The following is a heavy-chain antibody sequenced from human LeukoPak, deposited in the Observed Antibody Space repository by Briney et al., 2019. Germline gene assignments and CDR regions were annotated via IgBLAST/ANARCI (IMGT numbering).Heavy chain of an antibody. V-gene: IGHV4-31*03. CDR2: IYYSGST. Sequence: SETLSLTCTVSGGSLSSGGYYWSWIRQHPGTGLEWIGYIYYSGSTYYNPSLKSRVTISVDTSKNQFSLKLSSVTAADTAVYYCARGGIVVVVAAPTYGMDVWGQGTTVTVSS. J-gene: IGHJ6*02. CDR3: ARGGIVVVVAAPTYGMDV. D-gene: IGHD2-15*01. CDR1: GGSLSSGGYY.